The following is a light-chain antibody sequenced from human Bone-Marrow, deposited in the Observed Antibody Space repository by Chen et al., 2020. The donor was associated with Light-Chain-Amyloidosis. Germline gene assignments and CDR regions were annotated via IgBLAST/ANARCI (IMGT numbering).Light chain of an antibody. CDR2: EVS. J-gene: IGLJ2*01. CDR1: SSDVGSYNL. V-gene: IGLV2-23*02. Sequence: QSALTQPASVSGSPGLSITISCTGTSSDVGSYNLVSWYQQHPGKAPKLMIYEVSKRPSGVSNRFSGSKSGNSASLTISCLQAEDEADYYCCSYAGSSTFVVFGGGTKLTVL. CDR3: CSYAGSSTFVV.